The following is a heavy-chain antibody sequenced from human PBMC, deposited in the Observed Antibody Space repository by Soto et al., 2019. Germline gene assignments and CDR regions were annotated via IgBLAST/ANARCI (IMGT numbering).Heavy chain of an antibody. D-gene: IGHD4-17*01. Sequence: PGGSLRLSCAASGFTFSSYGMHWVRQAPGKGLEWVAVIWYNGSEKKYADSVNGRFTISRDNSEKTLYLQMNSLRAEDTAVYYCAKDYGDWTGLYYYGMDVWGQGTTVTVSS. J-gene: IGHJ6*02. CDR2: IWYNGSEK. V-gene: IGHV3-33*06. CDR3: AKDYGDWTGLYYYGMDV. CDR1: GFTFSSYG.